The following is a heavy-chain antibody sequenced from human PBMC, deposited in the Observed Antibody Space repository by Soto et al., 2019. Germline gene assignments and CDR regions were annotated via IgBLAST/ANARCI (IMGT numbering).Heavy chain of an antibody. Sequence: EAQLLESGGGLVQPGGTLRLSCGASGFTFSSYAMSWVRQAPGKGLEWVSGMSSSGGSTYYADSVKGRFTISRDNARNTVFLQMSSLRAEDTAVYYCARGGEVGAGQYYLDDSWGQGTLVTVSS. CDR2: MSSSGGST. CDR3: ARGGEVGAGQYYLDDS. J-gene: IGHJ4*02. V-gene: IGHV3-23*01. D-gene: IGHD2-21*01. CDR1: GFTFSSYA.